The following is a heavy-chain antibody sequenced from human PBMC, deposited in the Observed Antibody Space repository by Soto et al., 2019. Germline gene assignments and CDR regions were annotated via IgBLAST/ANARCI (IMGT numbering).Heavy chain of an antibody. Sequence: ETLSLTCPVSGVSISGHSWIWIRQPAGKGLEWIGHIYPSGSTSYNPSLRSRVTMSLDTSSNQIFLNLTSVTAEDTAVFYCVRGRSYSVYGFWGPGTLVTVYS. V-gene: IGHV4-4*07. CDR2: IYPSGST. CDR1: GVSISGHS. J-gene: IGHJ4*02. D-gene: IGHD5-12*01. CDR3: VRGRSYSVYGF.